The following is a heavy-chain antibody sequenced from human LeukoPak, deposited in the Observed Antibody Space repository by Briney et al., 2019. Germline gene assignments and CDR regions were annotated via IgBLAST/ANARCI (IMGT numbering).Heavy chain of an antibody. CDR3: ARATLTHYYDSSGYWGRRSGEDAFDI. D-gene: IGHD3-22*01. CDR2: ISSSGSTI. J-gene: IGHJ3*02. V-gene: IGHV3-48*03. Sequence: AWGSLRLSCAASGFTFSSYEMNWVRQAPGKGLEWVSYISSSGSTIYYADSVKGRFTISRDNAKDSLYLQMNSLRAEDTAVYYCARATLTHYYDSSGYWGRRSGEDAFDIWGQGTMVTVSS. CDR1: GFTFSSYE.